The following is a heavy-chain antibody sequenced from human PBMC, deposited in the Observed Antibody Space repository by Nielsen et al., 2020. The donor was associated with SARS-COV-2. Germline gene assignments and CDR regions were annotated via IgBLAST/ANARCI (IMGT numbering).Heavy chain of an antibody. J-gene: IGHJ4*02. V-gene: IGHV3-11*05. D-gene: IGHD6-19*01. Sequence: GESLKISCAASGFTFSDYYMSWIRQAPGKGLEWVSYISSSSSYTNYADSVKGRFTISRDNAKNSLYLLMNSLRAEDTAVYYCARVGYSSGLDYFDYWGQGTLVTVSS. CDR2: ISSSSSYT. CDR1: GFTFSDYY. CDR3: ARVGYSSGLDYFDY.